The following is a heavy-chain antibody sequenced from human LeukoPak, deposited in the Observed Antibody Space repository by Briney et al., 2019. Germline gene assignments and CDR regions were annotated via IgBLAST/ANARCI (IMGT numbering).Heavy chain of an antibody. CDR2: INHSGST. CDR3: AADRIPYGGNPENRYYYYMDV. J-gene: IGHJ6*03. CDR1: GGSFSGYY. V-gene: IGHV4-34*01. Sequence: SETLSLTCAVYGGSFSGYYWSWIRQPPGKGLEWIGEINHSGSTNYNPSLKSRVTISVDTSKNQFSLKLSSVTAADTAVYYCAADRIPYGGNPENRYYYYMDVWGKGTTVTISS. D-gene: IGHD4-23*01.